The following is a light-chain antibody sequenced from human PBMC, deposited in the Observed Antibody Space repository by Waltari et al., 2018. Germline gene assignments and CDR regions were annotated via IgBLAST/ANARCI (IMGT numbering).Light chain of an antibody. CDR1: QSVSSY. Sequence: EIVLTQSPATLSLSPGERATLSCRASQSVSSYLAWYQQKPGQAPRLLIYDASKRATGIPARFSGSGSGTDFTLTISSLEPEDFAVYYCQQRGNWPSGYTFGQWTNLEIK. V-gene: IGKV3-11*01. J-gene: IGKJ2*01. CDR3: QQRGNWPSGYT. CDR2: DAS.